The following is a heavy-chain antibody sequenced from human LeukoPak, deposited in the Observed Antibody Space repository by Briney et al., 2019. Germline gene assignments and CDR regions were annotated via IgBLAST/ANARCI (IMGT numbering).Heavy chain of an antibody. V-gene: IGHV1-18*01. J-gene: IGHJ6*02. D-gene: IGHD3-16*02. CDR1: GYTFTSYG. CDR2: ISAYNGNT. Sequence: ASVKVSCKASGYTFTSYGISWVRQAPGQGLEWMGWISAYNGNTNYAQKLQGRVTMTTDTSTSTAYMELRSLRSDDTDVYYCARGVGALRLGELSLYFYYYYGMDVWGQGTTVTVSS. CDR3: ARGVGALRLGELSLYFYYYYGMDV.